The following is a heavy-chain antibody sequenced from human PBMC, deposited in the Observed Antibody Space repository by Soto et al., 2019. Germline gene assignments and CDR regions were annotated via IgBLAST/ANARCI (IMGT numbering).Heavy chain of an antibody. Sequence: KASETLSFTCAVYGGSFSGYYWSWIRQPPGKGLEWIGEINHSGSTNYNPSLKSRVTISVDTSKNQFSLKLSSVTAADTAVYYCARGTAYYGSGSSNWFDPWGQGTLVTVSS. V-gene: IGHV4-34*01. CDR1: GGSFSGYY. D-gene: IGHD3-10*01. CDR2: INHSGST. J-gene: IGHJ5*02. CDR3: ARGTAYYGSGSSNWFDP.